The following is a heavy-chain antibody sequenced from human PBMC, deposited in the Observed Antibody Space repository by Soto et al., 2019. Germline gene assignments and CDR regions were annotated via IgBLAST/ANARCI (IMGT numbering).Heavy chain of an antibody. CDR1: GGTFSSYA. CDR2: IIPIFGTA. D-gene: IGHD2-15*01. CDR3: ASVGYCSGGSCYPI. J-gene: IGHJ3*02. V-gene: IGHV1-69*13. Sequence: GASVKVSCKASGGTFSSYAISWVRQAPGQGLEWMGGIIPIFGTANYAQKFQGRVTITADESTSTAYMELGSLRSEDTAVYYCASVGYCSGGSCYPIWGQGTMVTVSS.